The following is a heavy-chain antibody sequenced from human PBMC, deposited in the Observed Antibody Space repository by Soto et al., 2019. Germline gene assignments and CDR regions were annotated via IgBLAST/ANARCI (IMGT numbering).Heavy chain of an antibody. D-gene: IGHD6-19*01. Sequence: SETLSLTCTVSGDSISSGDYYWSWIRQPPGKGLEWIGLIYYSGSTHYNPSLKSRLIISVNTSKNQFSLKLTSATAADTAVYYCAKSPPAVAGYFDYWGQGTLVTVSS. CDR1: GDSISSGDYY. CDR2: IYYSGST. V-gene: IGHV4-30-4*01. J-gene: IGHJ4*02. CDR3: AKSPPAVAGYFDY.